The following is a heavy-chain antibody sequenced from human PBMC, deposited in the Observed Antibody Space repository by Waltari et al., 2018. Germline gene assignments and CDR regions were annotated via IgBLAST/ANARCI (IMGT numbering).Heavy chain of an antibody. V-gene: IGHV3-48*03. D-gene: IGHD3-16*01. CDR2: IRSSGNTK. J-gene: IGHJ4*02. CDR1: GFRLTGDE. CDR3: ARVRVVMGEGVY. Sequence: EVQLVESGGSLVQPGGSLRLSCAASGFRLTGDEMNWVRQAQGKGLGLVSYIRSSGNTKYYADTVKGRFTISRDNANNLLLLQMNSLRAEDTAVYYCARVRVVMGEGVYWGQGTPVTVSS.